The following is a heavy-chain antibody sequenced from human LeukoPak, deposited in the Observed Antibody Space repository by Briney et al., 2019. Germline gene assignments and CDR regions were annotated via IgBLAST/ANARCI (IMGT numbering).Heavy chain of an antibody. CDR3: AKDSRQAQWLALDC. J-gene: IGHJ4*02. Sequence: GGSLRLSCAASGFTLSNSWIHWVRQAPGKGLVWVSRINSDGSTTTYADSVKGRFTISRDNAKNTLYLQMNSLRAEDTALYYCAKDSRQAQWLALDCWGQGTLVIVSS. CDR1: GFTLSNSW. V-gene: IGHV3-74*01. CDR2: INSDGSTT. D-gene: IGHD6-19*01.